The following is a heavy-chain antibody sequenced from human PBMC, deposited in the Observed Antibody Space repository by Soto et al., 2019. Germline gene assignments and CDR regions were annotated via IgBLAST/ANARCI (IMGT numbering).Heavy chain of an antibody. J-gene: IGHJ5*02. CDR3: ARRPPTGDTDLWLDP. CDR1: VGSIIISRSY. CDR2: IIYSGST. D-gene: IGHD2-21*01. Sequence: PSESLSLTCNVSVGSIIISRSYWPCIRQPPVKGLEWLANIIYSGSTYYNPSLASRVTVSVDSSKNEISLKLRSVTAADTAVYYCARRPPTGDTDLWLDPWGQGTLVSVSS. V-gene: IGHV4-39*01.